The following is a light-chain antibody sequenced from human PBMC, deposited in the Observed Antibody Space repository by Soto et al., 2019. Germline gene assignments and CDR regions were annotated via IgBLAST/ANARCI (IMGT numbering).Light chain of an antibody. CDR3: QSYDSSLSVV. J-gene: IGLJ2*01. V-gene: IGLV1-40*01. CDR1: SSNIGAGYD. Sequence: QSVLTQPPSVSGAPGQRVTISCTGSSSNIGAGYDVHWYQQFPGTAPKLLIYGNINRPSGVPDRFSASRSGTSASLAITGLQADDEADYYCQSYDSSLSVVFGGGTKVTVL. CDR2: GNI.